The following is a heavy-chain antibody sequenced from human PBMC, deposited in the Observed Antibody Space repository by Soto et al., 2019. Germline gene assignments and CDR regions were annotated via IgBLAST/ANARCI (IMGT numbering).Heavy chain of an antibody. CDR2: INAGNGNT. CDR1: GYTFTSYA. J-gene: IGHJ4*02. V-gene: IGHV1-3*01. D-gene: IGHD6-19*01. CDR3: ARLLGGLDAVDGNLFDY. Sequence: ASVKVSCKASGYTFTSYAMHWVRQAPGQRLEWMGWINAGNGNTKYSQKFQGRVTITRDTSASTAYMELSSLRSEDTAVYYCARLLGGLDAVDGNLFDYRAQRTPVTGSS.